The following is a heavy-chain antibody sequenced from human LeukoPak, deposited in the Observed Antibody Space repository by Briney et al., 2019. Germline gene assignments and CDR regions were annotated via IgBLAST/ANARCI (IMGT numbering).Heavy chain of an antibody. J-gene: IGHJ1*01. CDR1: GYTFTVYY. D-gene: IGHD6-13*01. CDR3: AREGGYSSSWYWYFQH. Sequence: ASVKVSCKASGYTFTVYYMHWVRQAPGQGLEWMGWINPNSGGTNYAQKFQGRVTMTRDTSISTAYMELSRLRSDDTAVYYCAREGGYSSSWYWYFQHWGQGTLVTVSS. CDR2: INPNSGGT. V-gene: IGHV1-2*02.